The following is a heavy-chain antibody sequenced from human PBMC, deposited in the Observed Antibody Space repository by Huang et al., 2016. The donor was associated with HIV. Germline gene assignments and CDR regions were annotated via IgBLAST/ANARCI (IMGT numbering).Heavy chain of an antibody. CDR3: AMSLRYQYDSRSYWGRYFDY. V-gene: IGHV1-69*01. J-gene: IGHJ4*02. CDR2: HIRLVRAA. D-gene: IGHD3-16*01. CDR1: GGSFSDQI. Sequence: QVQLEQSGPAVRKPGSSVKVSCQASGGSFSDQIISWVRQAPGQRFEWMGGHIRLVRAAADANELKGRVTRTAEESTATIYMELNSLTSEDTAVYYCAMSLRYQYDSRSYWGRYFDYWGQGTLVTVSS.